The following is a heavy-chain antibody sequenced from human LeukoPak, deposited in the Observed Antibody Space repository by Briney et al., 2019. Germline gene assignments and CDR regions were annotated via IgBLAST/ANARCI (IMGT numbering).Heavy chain of an antibody. D-gene: IGHD3-22*01. J-gene: IGHJ4*02. V-gene: IGHV1-69*04. Sequence: SVKVSCKASGGTFSSYAISWVRQAPGQGLEWMGRIIPILGIANYAQKFQGRVTITADKSTSTAYMELSSLRSDDTAVYYCARGYYYDSSGVADYWGQGTLVTVSS. CDR3: ARGYYYDSSGVADY. CDR2: IIPILGIA. CDR1: GGTFSSYA.